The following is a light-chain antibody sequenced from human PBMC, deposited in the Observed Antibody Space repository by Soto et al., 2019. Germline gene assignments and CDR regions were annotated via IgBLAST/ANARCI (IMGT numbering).Light chain of an antibody. Sequence: QSVLTQPASVSGSPGQSITISCTGTSSDVGGYNYVSWYQQHPGKAPKLMIYDVSNRPSGVSNRFSGSKSGNTASLTISGLQAEDEAEYYCSLDTSSSGDVFGTVTK. J-gene: IGLJ1*01. V-gene: IGLV2-14*01. CDR3: SLDTSSSGDV. CDR1: SSDVGGYNY. CDR2: DVS.